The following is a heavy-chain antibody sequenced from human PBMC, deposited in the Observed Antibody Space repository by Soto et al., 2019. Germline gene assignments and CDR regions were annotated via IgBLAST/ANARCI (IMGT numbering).Heavy chain of an antibody. CDR1: GFTFSSYG. Sequence: QVQLVESGGGVVQPGRSLRLSCAASGFTFSSYGMHWVRQAPGKGLEWVAAISYDGSNKYYADSVKGRFTISRDNSKNTLYLQMNSLRAEDTAVYYCAKPKDTVATKPFDYWGQGTLVTVSS. CDR3: AKPKDTVATKPFDY. CDR2: ISYDGSNK. J-gene: IGHJ4*02. V-gene: IGHV3-30*18. D-gene: IGHD5-12*01.